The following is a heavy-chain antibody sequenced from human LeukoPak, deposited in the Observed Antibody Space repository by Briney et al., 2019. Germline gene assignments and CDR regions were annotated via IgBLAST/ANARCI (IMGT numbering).Heavy chain of an antibody. J-gene: IGHJ5*02. V-gene: IGHV4-4*07. Sequence: SETLSLTCTVSGGSISSYYWSWIRQPAGKGLEWIGRIYTSGSTNYNPSLKSRVTMSVDTSKNQFSLKLSSVTAADTAVYYCARDFRSSGYPISSRYNWFDPWGQGTLVTVSS. D-gene: IGHD3-22*01. CDR1: GGSISSYY. CDR2: IYTSGST. CDR3: ARDFRSSGYPISSRYNWFDP.